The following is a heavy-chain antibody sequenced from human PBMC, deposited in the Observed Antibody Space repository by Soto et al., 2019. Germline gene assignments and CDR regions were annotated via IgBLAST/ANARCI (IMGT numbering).Heavy chain of an antibody. J-gene: IGHJ3*02. Sequence: QVQLQESGPGLVKPSGTLSLTCAVSSGSISSSNWWSWVRQPPGKGLEWIGEIYHSGSTNYNPSLKSRVTRSVDKSKNQFSLELGSVTAADTAVYYCAGGLGSGWFDDAFDIWGQGTMVTVSS. V-gene: IGHV4-4*02. CDR1: SGSISSSNW. CDR3: AGGLGSGWFDDAFDI. CDR2: IYHSGST. D-gene: IGHD6-19*01.